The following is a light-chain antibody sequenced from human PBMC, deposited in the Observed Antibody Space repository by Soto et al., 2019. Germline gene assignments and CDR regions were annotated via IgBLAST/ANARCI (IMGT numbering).Light chain of an antibody. CDR2: GVN. CDR1: SSDVGSYNL. Sequence: ALTQPASVSGSPGQSITISCTGTSSDVGSYNLVSWYQQHPGKAPKLMIYGVNKRPSGVSNRFSGSKSGNTASLTISGLQAEDEADYYCCSYAGISTFYVFGTGTKVTVL. CDR3: CSYAGISTFYV. J-gene: IGLJ1*01. V-gene: IGLV2-23*02.